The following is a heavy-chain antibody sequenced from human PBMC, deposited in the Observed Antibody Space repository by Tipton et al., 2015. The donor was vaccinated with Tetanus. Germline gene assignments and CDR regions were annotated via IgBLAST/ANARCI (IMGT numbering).Heavy chain of an antibody. V-gene: IGHV4-31*11. CDR1: GGSISGGGYS. J-gene: IGHJ4*02. D-gene: IGHD1-26*01. CDR2: IYYTELT. Sequence: TLSLTCDVSGGSISGGGYSWSWIRQPPGPGKGLEWIGYIYYTELTSYTPSLESRVKISVDTSKNHFSLTLTSVTAADTAVYYCARGLPREPFYFDYWGQGKQVSVSS. CDR3: ARGLPREPFYFDY.